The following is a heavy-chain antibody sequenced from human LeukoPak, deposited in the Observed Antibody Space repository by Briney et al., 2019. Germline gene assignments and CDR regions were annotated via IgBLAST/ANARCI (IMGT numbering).Heavy chain of an antibody. D-gene: IGHD6-19*01. V-gene: IGHV3-30*02. CDR3: AKEYSSGWHGDY. J-gene: IGHJ4*02. CDR2: IRYDGTNK. CDR1: GFTFSSYW. Sequence: GGSLRLSCAASGFTFSSYWTSWVRQAPGKGLEWVAFIRYDGTNKYYADSVKGRFTISRDNSKNTLYLQMNSLRAEDTAVYYCAKEYSSGWHGDYWGQGTLVTVSS.